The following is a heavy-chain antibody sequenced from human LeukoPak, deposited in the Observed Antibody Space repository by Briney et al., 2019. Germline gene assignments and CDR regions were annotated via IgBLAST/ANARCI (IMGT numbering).Heavy chain of an antibody. Sequence: ASVKVSCKASGYTFTGYYMHWVRQAPGRGLEWMGWIDPNSGGTNYAQKFQGRVTMTRDTSINTAYMEVRRLTSDDTAVYYCARERGTLAVAGDAVDIWGQGTMVTVSS. V-gene: IGHV1-2*02. CDR2: IDPNSGGT. D-gene: IGHD6-19*01. CDR1: GYTFTGYY. J-gene: IGHJ3*02. CDR3: ARERGTLAVAGDAVDI.